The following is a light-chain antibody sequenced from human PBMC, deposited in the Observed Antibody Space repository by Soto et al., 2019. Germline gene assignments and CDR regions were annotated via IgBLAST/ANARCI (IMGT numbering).Light chain of an antibody. CDR1: QSVLYSSNNKNY. CDR3: QQSYSSPLT. Sequence: DIVMTQSPDSLAVSLGERATINCKSSQSVLYSSNNKNYLAWYQQKPGQPPKLLIYWASTRESGVPDRFSGSGSETDFTLTINSLQAEDVAVYYCQQSYSSPLTFGGGTKVEIK. V-gene: IGKV4-1*01. CDR2: WAS. J-gene: IGKJ4*01.